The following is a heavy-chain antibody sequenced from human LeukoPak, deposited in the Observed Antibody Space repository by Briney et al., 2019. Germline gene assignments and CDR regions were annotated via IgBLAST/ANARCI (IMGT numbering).Heavy chain of an antibody. CDR3: ARTSMVRGVPLRFDP. CDR1: GYRFTSYW. J-gene: IGHJ5*02. Sequence: GESLKISCKGSGYRFTSYWIGWVRQMPGKGLEWMGIIYPGDSDTRYSPSFQGQVTISADKSISTAYLQWSSLKASDTAMYYCARTSMVRGVPLRFDPWGQGTLVTVSS. D-gene: IGHD3-10*01. V-gene: IGHV5-51*01. CDR2: IYPGDSDT.